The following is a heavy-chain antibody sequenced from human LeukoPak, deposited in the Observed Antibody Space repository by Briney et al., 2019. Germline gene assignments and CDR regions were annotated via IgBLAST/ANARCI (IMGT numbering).Heavy chain of an antibody. CDR3: ARGPPHGDYSLVFDF. CDR1: GYTFTSFY. D-gene: IGHD4-17*01. CDR2: INPSGGTT. V-gene: IGHV1-46*01. J-gene: IGHJ4*02. Sequence: GASVKVSYKASGYTFTSFYIYWFRQAPGQGLEWVGMINPSGGTTNYAQRFQGRVTMTRDSSTSTVYMELSSLRSEDTAVYFCARGPPHGDYSLVFDFWGQGTLVTVSS.